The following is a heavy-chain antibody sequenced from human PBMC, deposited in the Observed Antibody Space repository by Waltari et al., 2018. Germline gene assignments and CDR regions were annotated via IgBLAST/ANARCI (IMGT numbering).Heavy chain of an antibody. CDR3: ARGLFYETKD. D-gene: IGHD3-22*01. V-gene: IGHV4-34*01. Sequence: QVQLQQWGAGLLKPSETLSPTCPVQGRSLGGYYWSWIRQPPGKGLEWIGEIYHSGSTNYNPSLKSRVTISVDTSKNQFSLKVSSVTAADTAVYYCARGLFYETKDWGQGTLVTVSS. J-gene: IGHJ4*02. CDR2: IYHSGST. CDR1: GRSLGGYY.